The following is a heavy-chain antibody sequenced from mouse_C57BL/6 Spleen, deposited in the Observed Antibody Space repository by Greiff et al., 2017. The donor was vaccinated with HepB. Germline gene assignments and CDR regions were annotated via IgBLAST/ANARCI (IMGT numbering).Heavy chain of an antibody. J-gene: IGHJ3*01. D-gene: IGHD1-1*02. V-gene: IGHV3-6*01. Sequence: ESGPGLVKPSQSLSLTCSVTGYSITSGYYWNWIRQFPGNKLEWMGYISYDGSNNYNPSLKNRISITRDTSKNQFFLKLNSVTTEDTATYYCARSYGSNKRTWFAYWGQGTLVTVSA. CDR2: ISYDGSN. CDR3: ARSYGSNKRTWFAY. CDR1: GYSITSGYY.